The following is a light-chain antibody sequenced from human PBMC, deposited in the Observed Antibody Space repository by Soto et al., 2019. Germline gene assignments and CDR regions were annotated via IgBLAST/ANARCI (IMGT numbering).Light chain of an antibody. J-gene: IGKJ2*01. CDR1: QSVSSY. CDR2: DAS. CDR3: QQRSNWPSMYT. Sequence: EIVLTQSPATLSLSPGERATLSCSASQSVSSYLAWYQQKPGQAPRLLIYDASNRATGIPARFSGSGSGTDFTLTISSLEPEDCAVYYCQQRSNWPSMYTFGQGTKLEIK. V-gene: IGKV3-11*01.